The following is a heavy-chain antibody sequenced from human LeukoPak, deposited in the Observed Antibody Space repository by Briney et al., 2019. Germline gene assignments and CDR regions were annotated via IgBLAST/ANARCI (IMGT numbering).Heavy chain of an antibody. V-gene: IGHV1-8*01. CDR2: MNPNSGNT. Sequence: ASVKVSCKASGYTFTSYDINWVRQATGQALEWMGWMNPNSGNTGYTQKFQGRVTFTRNTSIGTAYMELSSLRFDDTAVYYCARWMATISNFDYWGQGTLVTVSS. D-gene: IGHD5-12*01. CDR3: ARWMATISNFDY. J-gene: IGHJ4*02. CDR1: GYTFTSYD.